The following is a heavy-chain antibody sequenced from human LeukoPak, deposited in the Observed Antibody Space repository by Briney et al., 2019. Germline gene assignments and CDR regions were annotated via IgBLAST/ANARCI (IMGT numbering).Heavy chain of an antibody. Sequence: GGSLRLSCAASGFTFNDYYMSWIRQAPGKGLEWLSYINIGGTNTHYADSVKGRFTVPRDNAKKSLYLEMNNLRAEDTAVYYCATDGAGFDTWGQGVLGTVSP. CDR2: INIGGTNT. J-gene: IGHJ5*02. CDR3: ATDGAGFDT. CDR1: GFTFNDYY. V-gene: IGHV3-11*01.